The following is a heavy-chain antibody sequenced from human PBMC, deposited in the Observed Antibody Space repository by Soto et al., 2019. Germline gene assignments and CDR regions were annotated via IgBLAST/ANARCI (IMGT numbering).Heavy chain of an antibody. J-gene: IGHJ6*02. D-gene: IGHD1-26*01. Sequence: GGSLRLSCAASGFTFSNAWMSWVRQAPGKGLEWVGRIKSKTDGGTTDYAAPVKGRFTISRDDSKNTLYLQMNSLKTEDTAVYYCTTDGTSRSYYHYYYYYGMDVWGQGTTVTVSS. CDR3: TTDGTSRSYYHYYYYYGMDV. V-gene: IGHV3-15*01. CDR1: GFTFSNAW. CDR2: IKSKTDGGTT.